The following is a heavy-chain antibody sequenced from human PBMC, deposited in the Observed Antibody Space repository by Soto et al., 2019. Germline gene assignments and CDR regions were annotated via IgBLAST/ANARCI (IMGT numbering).Heavy chain of an antibody. V-gene: IGHV3-33*01. CDR1: GFTFSSYC. CDR3: ARDGYCSGGSCYSVPVFDY. J-gene: IGHJ4*02. Sequence: GGALRLSLAASGFTFSSYCMHLGRPAPGKGVGWVAVIWYDGSNKYYADSVKGRFTISRDNSKNTLYLQMNSLRAEDTAVYYCARDGYCSGGSCYSVPVFDYWGQGTLVTVSS. D-gene: IGHD2-15*01. CDR2: IWYDGSNK.